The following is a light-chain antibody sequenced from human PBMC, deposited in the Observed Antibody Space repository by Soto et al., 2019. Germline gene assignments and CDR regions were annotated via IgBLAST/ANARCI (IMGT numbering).Light chain of an antibody. CDR1: SSNIGAGYD. CDR2: GNS. J-gene: IGLJ1*01. CDR3: QSYDSSLSGHYV. V-gene: IGLV1-40*01. Sequence: QSVLPQPPSVSGAPGQRVTISCTGSSSNIGAGYDVHWYQQLPGTAPKLLIYGNSNRPSGVPDRFSGSKSGTSASLAITGLQTEDEADYYCQSYDSSLSGHYVFGTGTKSPS.